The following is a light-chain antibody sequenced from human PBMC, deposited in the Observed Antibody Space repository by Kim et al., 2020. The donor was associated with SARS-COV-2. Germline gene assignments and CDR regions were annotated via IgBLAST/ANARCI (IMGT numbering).Light chain of an antibody. Sequence: SPLKLTCTLSHGPRNYFIALPHQPPWKAPRFLIKVEESGNYHKGGGVPDRVSGSRSGAARYLILSNLLSEDEADYYSETWDRNIQVFGGGTQLTVL. CDR2: VEESGNY. V-gene: IGLV4-60*03. J-gene: IGLJ3*02. CDR1: HGPRNYF. CDR3: ETWDRNIQV.